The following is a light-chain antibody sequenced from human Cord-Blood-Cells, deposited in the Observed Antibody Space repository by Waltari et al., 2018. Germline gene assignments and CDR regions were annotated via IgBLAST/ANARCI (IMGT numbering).Light chain of an antibody. CDR2: EGS. V-gene: IGLV2-23*01. J-gene: IGLJ3*02. CDR1: SSDVGSYTL. Sequence: QSALTQPASVSGSPGQSLTIPCTGTSSDVGSYTLVSWYQQHPGKAPKLMIYEGSKRPSGVSNRFSGSKSGNTASLTISGLQAEDEADYYCCSYAGSSTWVFGGGTKLTVL. CDR3: CSYAGSSTWV.